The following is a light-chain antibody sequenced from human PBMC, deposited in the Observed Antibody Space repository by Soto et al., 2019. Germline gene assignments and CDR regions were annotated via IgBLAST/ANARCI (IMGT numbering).Light chain of an antibody. J-gene: IGKJ4*01. Sequence: ERVMTQSPATLSVSPGERATISCRASQSVINNLAWYQHKPGQAPRLLISYASTGATGIPARFSGSGSWKDFTLTINSLQSEDFAIYYCQQYDYWPLTFGGGTKVDIK. CDR2: YAS. CDR3: QQYDYWPLT. CDR1: QSVINN. V-gene: IGKV3-15*01.